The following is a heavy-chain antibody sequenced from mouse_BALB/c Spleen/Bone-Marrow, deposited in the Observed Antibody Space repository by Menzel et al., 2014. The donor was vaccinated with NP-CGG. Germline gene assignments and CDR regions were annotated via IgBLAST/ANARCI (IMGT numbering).Heavy chain of an antibody. CDR3: XRXEGEGTPAX. V-gene: IGHV14-3*02. D-gene: IGHD3-3*01. CDR2: IDPANGNT. Sequence: EHVQQSGAELVKPGASVQLSCTASGFNIKNTYMHWVQQRPEQGLEWIGRIDPANGNTKYDPKFQGKATITADTSSNTAYLQLSSLTSEXTAVYXXXRXEGEGTPAXXRQGTLVPVPA. CDR1: GFNIKNTY. J-gene: IGHJ3*01.